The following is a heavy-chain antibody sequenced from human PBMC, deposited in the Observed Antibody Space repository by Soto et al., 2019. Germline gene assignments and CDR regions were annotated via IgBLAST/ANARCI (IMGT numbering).Heavy chain of an antibody. Sequence: PGGSLRLSCAASGFTFSSYAMHWVRQAPGKGLEWVAVISYDGSNKYYADSVKGRFTISRDNSKNTLYLQMNSLRAEDTAVYYCARDKVYSYGPANWFDPWGQGTLVTVSS. V-gene: IGHV3-30-3*01. CDR1: GFTFSSYA. CDR2: ISYDGSNK. J-gene: IGHJ5*02. CDR3: ARDKVYSYGPANWFDP. D-gene: IGHD5-18*01.